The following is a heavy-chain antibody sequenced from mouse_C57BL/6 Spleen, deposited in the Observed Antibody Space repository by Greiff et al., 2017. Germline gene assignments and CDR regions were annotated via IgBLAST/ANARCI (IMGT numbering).Heavy chain of an antibody. V-gene: IGHV5-4*01. CDR1: GFTFSSYA. CDR3: ARDDSSGTRYFDY. CDR2: ISDGGSYT. D-gene: IGHD3-2*02. Sequence: DVQLVESGGGLVKPGGSLKLSCAASGFTFSSYAMSWVRQTPEKRLEWVATISDGGSYTYYPDNVKGRFTISRDNAKNNLYLQMSHLKSEDTAMYYCARDDSSGTRYFDYWGQGTTLTVSS. J-gene: IGHJ2*01.